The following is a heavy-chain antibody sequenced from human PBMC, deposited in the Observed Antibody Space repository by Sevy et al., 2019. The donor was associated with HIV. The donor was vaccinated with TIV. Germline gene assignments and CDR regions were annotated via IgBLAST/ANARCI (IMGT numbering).Heavy chain of an antibody. CDR2: ISFDGRNE. V-gene: IGHV3-30*04. J-gene: IGHJ4*01. CDR3: ARDHCTDGACFKSGYFDY. Sequence: GGSLRLSCAASGFTFGNHAIHWVRQAPGKGLEWVAIISFDGRNERYADSVKGRFTISRDNSKNTVYLQMTRLRTEDVAMYYCARDHCTDGACFKSGYFDYWGQGTLVTVSS. D-gene: IGHD2-8*01. CDR1: GFTFGNHA.